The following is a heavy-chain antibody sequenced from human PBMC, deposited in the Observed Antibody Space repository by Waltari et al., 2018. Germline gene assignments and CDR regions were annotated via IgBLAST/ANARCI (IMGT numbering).Heavy chain of an antibody. CDR1: GFTFSAYW. J-gene: IGHJ4*02. V-gene: IGHV3-74*01. D-gene: IGHD2-21*01. CDR3: ARDTPGDGIDY. Sequence: EVQLVESGGGLVQPGGSLRLSCAASGFTFSAYWMHWVRQAPGKGLLWVSHVNSAGTGSSYADSVKGRFTISRDNARNILYLQMNSLTVEDTAVYYCARDTPGDGIDYWGQGTLVTVSP. CDR2: VNSAGTGS.